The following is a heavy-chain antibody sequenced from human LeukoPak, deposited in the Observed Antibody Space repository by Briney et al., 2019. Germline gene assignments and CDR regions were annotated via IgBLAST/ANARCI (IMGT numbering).Heavy chain of an antibody. CDR1: GDTFTTYW. CDR3: ARHADSSGWCYDY. J-gene: IGHJ4*02. V-gene: IGHV5-51*01. Sequence: GESLKISCKGSGDTFTTYWIGWVRQMPGKGLEWMGIIYPDDSDTRYSPSFQGQVTISADKSISTAYLQWSSLKASDTAMYYCARHADSSGWCYDYWGQGTLVTVSS. D-gene: IGHD6-19*01. CDR2: IYPDDSDT.